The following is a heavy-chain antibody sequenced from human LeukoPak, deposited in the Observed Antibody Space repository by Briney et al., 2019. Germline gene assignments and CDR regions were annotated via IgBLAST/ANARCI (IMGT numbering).Heavy chain of an antibody. J-gene: IGHJ4*02. V-gene: IGHV3-23*01. D-gene: IGHD1-26*01. CDR2: ITGSGGRT. Sequence: PGGSLRLSCAASGFTYSSYAMHWLRQAPGKGLAGVSAITGSGGRTYYAHSAKGRFTISRGNSKNTLYLQMDSLKPEDTGIYLCAKEYTGTFSPFPSYFDNWGQGTLVTVSS. CDR3: AKEYTGTFSPFPSYFDN. CDR1: GFTYSSYA.